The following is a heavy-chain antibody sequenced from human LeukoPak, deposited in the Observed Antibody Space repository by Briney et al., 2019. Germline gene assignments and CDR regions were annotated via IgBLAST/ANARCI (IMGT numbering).Heavy chain of an antibody. J-gene: IGHJ6*02. CDR3: AKDIERITIFGVVIKPPKYYYYYYGMDV. D-gene: IGHD3-3*01. CDR1: GFTFSSYA. V-gene: IGHV3-23*01. CDR2: ISGSGGST. Sequence: GGSLRLSCAASGFTFSSYAMSWVRQAPGKGLEWVSAISGSGGSTYYADPVRGRFTISRDNSKNTLYLQMNSLRAEDTAVYYCAKDIERITIFGVVIKPPKYYYYYYGMDVWGQGTTVTVSS.